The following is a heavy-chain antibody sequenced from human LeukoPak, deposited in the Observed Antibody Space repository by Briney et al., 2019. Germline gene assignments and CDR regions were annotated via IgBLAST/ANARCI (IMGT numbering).Heavy chain of an antibody. CDR3: ARYSAGDFGVVTPIDY. V-gene: IGHV3-21*01. Sequence: KPGGSLRLSCAASGFTFSSYSMNWVRQAPGKGLEWVSSISSSSSYIYYADSVKGRFTISRDNAKNSLYLQMNSLRAEDTAVYYCARYSAGDFGVVTPIDYWGQGTLVTVSS. D-gene: IGHD3-3*01. CDR1: GFTFSSYS. J-gene: IGHJ4*02. CDR2: ISSSSSYI.